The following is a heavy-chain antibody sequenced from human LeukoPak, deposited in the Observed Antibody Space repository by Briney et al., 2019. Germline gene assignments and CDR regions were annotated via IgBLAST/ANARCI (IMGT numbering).Heavy chain of an antibody. CDR1: GGSVSSGTYY. Sequence: SETLSLTCTVSGGSVSSGTYYWSWIRQPPGKGLEWIGYIYYSGSTNYSPSLKSRVTISADTSKNQFSLKLTSVTVADTAVYYCARNYGDSLYFFDYWVQGTLVTVSS. CDR2: IYYSGST. D-gene: IGHD4-17*01. CDR3: ARNYGDSLYFFDY. J-gene: IGHJ4*02. V-gene: IGHV4-61*01.